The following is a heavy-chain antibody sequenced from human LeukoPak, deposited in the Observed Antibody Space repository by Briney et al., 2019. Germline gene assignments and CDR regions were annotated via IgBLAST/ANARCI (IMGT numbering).Heavy chain of an antibody. J-gene: IGHJ4*02. V-gene: IGHV3-33*01. CDR3: ARDTTQLLWFGESDY. CDR1: GFTFSSYG. CDR2: IWYDGSNK. Sequence: GGSLRLSCAASGFTFSSYGMHWVRQAPGKGLEWVAVIWYDGSNKYYADSVKGRFTISRDNSKNTLYLQMNSLRAEDTAVYYCARDTTQLLWFGESDYWGQGTLVTVSS. D-gene: IGHD3-10*01.